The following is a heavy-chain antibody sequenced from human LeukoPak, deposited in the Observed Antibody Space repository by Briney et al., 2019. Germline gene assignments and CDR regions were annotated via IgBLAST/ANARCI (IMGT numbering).Heavy chain of an antibody. Sequence: PSETLSLTSTVSGGSISSNTCYWGWIRQPPGKGLEWIGTICSSGSTFYNPSHPSLKGRVSISADTSKNQFSLKFSSVTAADTAIYYCVKDRGNHVTDYWGQGTLVTVSS. CDR2: ICSSGST. CDR3: VKDRGNHVTDY. V-gene: IGHV4-39*07. D-gene: IGHD1-1*01. CDR1: GGSISSNTCY. J-gene: IGHJ4*02.